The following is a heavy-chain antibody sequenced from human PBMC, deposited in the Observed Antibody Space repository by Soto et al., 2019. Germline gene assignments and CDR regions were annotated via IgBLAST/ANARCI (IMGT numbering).Heavy chain of an antibody. J-gene: IGHJ4*02. CDR1: GGSISSGGYY. Sequence: ASETLSLTCTVSGGSISSGGYYWSWIRQHPGKGLEWIGYIYSSGSTYYNPSLKSRVSLSVDTSKNQFYLKLTSLTAADTAVYLCARDRRYSEKRFFDFWGQGNLVTVSS. D-gene: IGHD5-18*01. CDR3: ARDRRYSEKRFFDF. V-gene: IGHV4-31*03. CDR2: IYSSGST.